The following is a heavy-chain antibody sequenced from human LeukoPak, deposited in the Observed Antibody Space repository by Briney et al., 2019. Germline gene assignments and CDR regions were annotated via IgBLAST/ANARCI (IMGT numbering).Heavy chain of an antibody. CDR2: ISSSGSTI. J-gene: IGHJ4*02. Sequence: PGGSLRLSCAASGFTFSSYEMNWVRQAPGKGLEWVSCISSSGSTIYYADSVKGRFTISRDNAKNSLYLQMNSLRAEDTAVYYCASNLFISSGWSQYGFDYWGQGTLVTVSS. D-gene: IGHD6-19*01. CDR3: ASNLFISSGWSQYGFDY. V-gene: IGHV3-48*03. CDR1: GFTFSSYE.